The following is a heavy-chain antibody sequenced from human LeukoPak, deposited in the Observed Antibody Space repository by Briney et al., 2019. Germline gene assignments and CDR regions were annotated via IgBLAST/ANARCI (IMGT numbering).Heavy chain of an antibody. CDR3: ARAPIVGATRAAFDY. J-gene: IGHJ4*02. CDR1: GYTFTGYY. CDR2: INPNSGGT. Sequence: ASVKVSCKASGYTFTGYYMHWVRQAPGQGLEWMGWINPNSGGTNYAQKFQGRVTMTRDTSISTAYMELSRLRSDDTAVHYCARAPIVGATRAAFDYWGQGTLVTVSS. V-gene: IGHV1-2*02. D-gene: IGHD1-26*01.